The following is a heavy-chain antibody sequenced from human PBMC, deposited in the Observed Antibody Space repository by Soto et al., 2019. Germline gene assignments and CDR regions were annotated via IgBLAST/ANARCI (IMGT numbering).Heavy chain of an antibody. CDR1: GGSFSGYY. CDR3: ARGEGGHRKFDY. Sequence: QVQLQQWGAGLLKPSETLSLTCAVYGGSFSGYYWGWIRQPPGKGLEWLGKINHSGSTNYDPSLKSRVTISVDTSKNQFSLKLSSVTAADTAVYYCARGEGGHRKFDYWGQGTLVTVSS. V-gene: IGHV4-34*01. J-gene: IGHJ4*02. CDR2: INHSGST. D-gene: IGHD2-15*01.